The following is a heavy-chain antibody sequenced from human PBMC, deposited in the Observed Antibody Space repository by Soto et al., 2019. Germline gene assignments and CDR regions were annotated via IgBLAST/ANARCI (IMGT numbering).Heavy chain of an antibody. CDR3: ARDGQEYSSPLAVPYYCYGMDV. J-gene: IGHJ6*02. Sequence: ASVNVSCKPSGYTFTRYGISWLRQAPGQGLEWMGWISGYRGKTNYAQKLQGRVTMTTDTSTSTAYMELRSLRTDDTAVDYCARDGQEYSSPLAVPYYCYGMDVWGQGTMVTVSS. CDR1: GYTFTRYG. V-gene: IGHV1-18*04. CDR2: ISGYRGKT. D-gene: IGHD6-6*01.